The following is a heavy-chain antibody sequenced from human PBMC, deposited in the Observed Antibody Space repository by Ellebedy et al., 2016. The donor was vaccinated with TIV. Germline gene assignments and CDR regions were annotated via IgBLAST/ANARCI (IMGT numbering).Heavy chain of an antibody. V-gene: IGHV3-23*01. CDR1: GFSFSSRA. Sequence: GGSLRLSXDASGFSFSSRAMAWVRQAPGKGLEYVSDISGSGVSTYYADSVKGRFTISRDNSKNTLYLQMNSLRGEDTAIYYCARGIGWYYFDYWGQGTLVTVSS. CDR3: ARGIGWYYFDY. CDR2: ISGSGVST. D-gene: IGHD6-19*01. J-gene: IGHJ4*02.